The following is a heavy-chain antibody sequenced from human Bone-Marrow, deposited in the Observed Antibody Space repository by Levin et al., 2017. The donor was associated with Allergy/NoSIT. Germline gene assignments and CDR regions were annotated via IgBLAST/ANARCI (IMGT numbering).Heavy chain of an antibody. Sequence: LSLTCAASGFTFSDYYMSWIRQAPGKGLEWVSYISSSGSTIYYADSVKGRFTISRDNAKNSLYLQMNSLRAEDTAVYYCARDGWGIRIAVADYGMDVWGQGTTVTVSS. V-gene: IGHV3-11*01. CDR3: ARDGWGIRIAVADYGMDV. CDR2: ISSSGSTI. J-gene: IGHJ6*02. CDR1: GFTFSDYY. D-gene: IGHD6-19*01.